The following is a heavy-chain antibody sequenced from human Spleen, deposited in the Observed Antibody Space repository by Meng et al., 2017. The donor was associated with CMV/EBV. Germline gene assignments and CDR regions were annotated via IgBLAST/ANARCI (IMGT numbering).Heavy chain of an antibody. CDR1: GFTVSSKY. Sequence: VQLVESGGGLVQLGGSLRLSCVVFGFTVSSKYMTWVRQAPGKGLEWVANIKQDGSEKYYVDSVKGRFTISRDNAKNSLYLQMNSLRAEDTAVYYCARVPAAGGYWGQGTLVTVSS. CDR3: ARVPAAGGY. J-gene: IGHJ4*02. D-gene: IGHD2-2*01. V-gene: IGHV3-7*04. CDR2: IKQDGSEK.